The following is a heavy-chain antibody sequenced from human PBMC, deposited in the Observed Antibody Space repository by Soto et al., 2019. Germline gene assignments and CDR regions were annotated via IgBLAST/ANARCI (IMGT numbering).Heavy chain of an antibody. CDR1: GFTFSNAW. Sequence: GGSLRLSCAASGFTFSNAWMNWVRQAPGKGLEWVGRIKSKTDGGTTDYAAPVKGRFTISRDDSKNTLYLQMNSLKTEDTAVYYCTTDPGLSSSWFPYYYYYGMDVWGQGTTVTVSS. D-gene: IGHD6-13*01. J-gene: IGHJ6*02. CDR3: TTDPGLSSSWFPYYYYYGMDV. V-gene: IGHV3-15*07. CDR2: IKSKTDGGTT.